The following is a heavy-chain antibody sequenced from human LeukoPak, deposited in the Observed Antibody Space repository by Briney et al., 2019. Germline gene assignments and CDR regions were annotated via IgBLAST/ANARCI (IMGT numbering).Heavy chain of an antibody. Sequence: SETLSLTCTVSGGSIISSDYCWGWLRQPPGKGLEWIGSIYYSGTTYYNPSLKSRVTISVDTSKNQFSLKLSSVAAADTAVYYCARHKIGTDWFDPWGQGTLVTVSS. J-gene: IGHJ5*02. CDR1: GGSIISSDYC. CDR2: IYYSGTT. D-gene: IGHD1-26*01. CDR3: ARHKIGTDWFDP. V-gene: IGHV4-39*01.